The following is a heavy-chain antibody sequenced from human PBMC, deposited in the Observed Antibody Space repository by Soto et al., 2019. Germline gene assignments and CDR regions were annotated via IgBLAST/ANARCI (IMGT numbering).Heavy chain of an antibody. CDR1: GGTFSSYA. Sequence: PGPSVKVSCKASGGTFSSYAISWVRQAPGQGLEWMGGIIPIFGTANYAQKFQGRVTITADESTSTAYMELSSLRSEDTAVYYCARGGSKGYCSGGSCYDMSWYYGMDVWGQGTTVTVSS. D-gene: IGHD2-15*01. CDR2: IIPIFGTA. J-gene: IGHJ6*02. CDR3: ARGGSKGYCSGGSCYDMSWYYGMDV. V-gene: IGHV1-69*13.